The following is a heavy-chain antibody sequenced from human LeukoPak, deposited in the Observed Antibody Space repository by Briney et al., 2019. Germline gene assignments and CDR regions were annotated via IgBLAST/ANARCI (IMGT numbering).Heavy chain of an antibody. D-gene: IGHD3-22*01. V-gene: IGHV4-59*01. Sequence: PSETLSLTCTVSGGSISSYYWSWIRQPPGKGLEWIGYIYYSGSTNYNPSLKSRVTISVDTSKNQFSLKLSSVTAADTAVYYCARADSSGYPFDYWGQGTLVTVSS. CDR2: IYYSGST. CDR1: GGSISSYY. CDR3: ARADSSGYPFDY. J-gene: IGHJ4*02.